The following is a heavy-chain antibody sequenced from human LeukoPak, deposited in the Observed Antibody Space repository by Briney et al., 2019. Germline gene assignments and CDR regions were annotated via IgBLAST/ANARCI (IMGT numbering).Heavy chain of an antibody. CDR1: GFTFSSYG. CDR2: IRYDGSNK. V-gene: IGHV3-30*02. D-gene: IGHD6-6*01. J-gene: IGHJ4*02. Sequence: GGSLRLSCAASGFTFSSYGMHWVRQAPGKRLEWVAFIRYDGSNKYYADSVKGRFTISRDNSKNTLYLQVNSLRAEDTAVYYCAKSPARIAARHFDYWGQGTLVTVSS. CDR3: AKSPARIAARHFDY.